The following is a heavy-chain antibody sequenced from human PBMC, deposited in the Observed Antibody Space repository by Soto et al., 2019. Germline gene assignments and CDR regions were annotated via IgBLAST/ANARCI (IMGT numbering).Heavy chain of an antibody. CDR1: GFTFSSYS. Sequence: GGSLRLSCAASGFTFSSYSMNWVRQAPGRGLEWVSYISSSSSTIYYADSVKGRFTISRDNAKNSLYLQMNSLRAEDTAVYYCAREIYDYYYSSGFDHWGQGILVTVSS. CDR2: ISSSSSTI. CDR3: AREIYDYYYSSGFDH. V-gene: IGHV3-48*01. D-gene: IGHD3-22*01. J-gene: IGHJ4*02.